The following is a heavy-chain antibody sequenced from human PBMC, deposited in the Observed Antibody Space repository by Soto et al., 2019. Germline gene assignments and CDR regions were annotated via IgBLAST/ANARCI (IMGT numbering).Heavy chain of an antibody. CDR2: MNPNSGNT. CDR3: PKEYRGGWSED. Sequence: QVQLVQSGAEVKKPGASVKVSCKASGYTFTSYDINWVRQATGQGLEWMGWMNPNSGNTGYAQKVQGRVTRTGNTTISVADMLTNILRSEAATVYCGPKEYRGGWSEDWGQGTLVTVSS. V-gene: IGHV1-8*01. CDR1: GYTFTSYD. J-gene: IGHJ4*02. D-gene: IGHD2-15*01.